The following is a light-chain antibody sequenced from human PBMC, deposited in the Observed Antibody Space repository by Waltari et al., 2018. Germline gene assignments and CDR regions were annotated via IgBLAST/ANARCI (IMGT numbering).Light chain of an antibody. CDR3: QQYNNWPTWT. J-gene: IGKJ1*01. V-gene: IGKV3-15*01. Sequence: EIVMTQSPATLSVSPGERATLSCRASQSVSSNLAWYQQKPGQAPSPPTYRASTRATGIPAXXSGSGSGTEFTLTISSXQSEDFAVYYCQQYNNWPTWTFGQGTKVEIK. CDR2: RAS. CDR1: QSVSSN.